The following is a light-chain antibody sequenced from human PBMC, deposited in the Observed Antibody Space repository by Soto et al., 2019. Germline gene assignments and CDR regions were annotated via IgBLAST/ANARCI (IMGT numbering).Light chain of an antibody. CDR3: QQCGSFFAT. Sequence: LTQSPDPLSLSRGERANLSCGASQSVSSYLAWYQQKPGQAPRLLIYDASTLDTGIAARFSGSGSGTEFTLTISSLQPDDFAVYYCQQCGSFFATFGPGTKVDIK. CDR1: QSVSSY. J-gene: IGKJ1*01. CDR2: DAS. V-gene: IGKV3-11*01.